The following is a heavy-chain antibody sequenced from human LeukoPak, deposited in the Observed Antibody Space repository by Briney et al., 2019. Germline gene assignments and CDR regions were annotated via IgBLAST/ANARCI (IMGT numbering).Heavy chain of an antibody. CDR2: ISWNSGSI. Sequence: PGRSLRLSCAASGFTFDDYAMHWVRQAPGKGLEWVSGISWNSGSIGYADSVKGRFTISRDNAKNSLYLQMNSLRAEDTALYYCAKVDRRGYTFDIWGQGTMVTVSS. V-gene: IGHV3-9*01. CDR1: GFTFDDYA. J-gene: IGHJ3*02. D-gene: IGHD6-13*01. CDR3: AKVDRRGYTFDI.